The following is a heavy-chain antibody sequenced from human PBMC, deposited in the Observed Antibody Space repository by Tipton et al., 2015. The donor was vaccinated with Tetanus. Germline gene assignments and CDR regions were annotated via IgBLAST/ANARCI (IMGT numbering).Heavy chain of an antibody. CDR3: ARHGWGTSSSWFAP. Sequence: QSGAEVKKPGESLKISCKGSGYSFTSQWIAWVRQMPGKGLEWMGIIHPGDSETRYSPSFQGQVTISADKSTTTAYLQWTSLKASDSALYFCARHGWGTSSSWFAPWGQGTLVTVSS. CDR1: GYSFTSQW. J-gene: IGHJ5*02. CDR2: IHPGDSET. D-gene: IGHD6-6*01. V-gene: IGHV5-51*01.